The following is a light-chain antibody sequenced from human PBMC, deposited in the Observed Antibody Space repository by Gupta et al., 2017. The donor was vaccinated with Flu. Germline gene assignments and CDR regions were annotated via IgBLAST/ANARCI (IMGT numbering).Light chain of an antibody. CDR3: QQRSSWPAT. CDR1: HGIGTF. Sequence: ATLSCRASHGIGTFLAWYQQKPGQAPRLLIYDASKRATAIPGRFSGSGSGTDFTLTISFLEPEDFALYYCQQRSSWPATFGGGTKVEIK. J-gene: IGKJ4*01. CDR2: DAS. V-gene: IGKV3-11*01.